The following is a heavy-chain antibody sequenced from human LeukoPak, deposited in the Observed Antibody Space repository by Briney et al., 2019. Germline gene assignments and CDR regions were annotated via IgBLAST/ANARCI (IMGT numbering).Heavy chain of an antibody. V-gene: IGHV4-34*01. D-gene: IGHD2-15*01. CDR1: GGSYSRYY. J-gene: IGHJ5*02. CDR2: INHSGST. Sequence: PSETLSLTCAVYGGSYSRYYWSWIRQPPGKGLEWIGEINHSGSTNYNPFLPSRVTIAVDTSKNQFSLMLSPVTAADTAVYYCARRSYEGGYCSGGRCYSNSWFDPWGQGTLVTVSS. CDR3: ARRSYEGGYCSGGRCYSNSWFDP.